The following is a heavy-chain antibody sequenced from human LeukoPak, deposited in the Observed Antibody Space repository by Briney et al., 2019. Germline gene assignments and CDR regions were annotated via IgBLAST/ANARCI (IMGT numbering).Heavy chain of an antibody. D-gene: IGHD6-13*01. CDR1: GFTFSSYA. CDR2: ISYDGSNK. Sequence: PGGSLRLSCAASGFTFSSYAMHWVRQAPGKGLEWVAVISYDGSNKYYADSVKGRFTISRDNSKNTLYLQMNSLRAEDTAVYYCARVARRIAAAGFNWFDPWGQGTLVTVSS. CDR3: ARVARRIAAAGFNWFDP. V-gene: IGHV3-30*04. J-gene: IGHJ5*02.